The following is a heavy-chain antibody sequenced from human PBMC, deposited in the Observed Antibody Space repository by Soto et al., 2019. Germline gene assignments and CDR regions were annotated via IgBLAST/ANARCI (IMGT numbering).Heavy chain of an antibody. CDR3: AQAGTPSGKDNWFDP. CDR2: ISYDGSNK. V-gene: IGHV3-30-3*02. CDR1: GFTFSSYA. Sequence: QVQLVEYGGGVVQPGRSLRLSCAASGFTFSSYAMHWVRQAPGKGLEWVAVISYDGSNKYYADSVKGRFTISRDNSKNTLYVQMISLRAKDTAVYYCAQAGTPSGKDNWFDPWGQGTLVTVSS. J-gene: IGHJ5*02. D-gene: IGHD3-10*01.